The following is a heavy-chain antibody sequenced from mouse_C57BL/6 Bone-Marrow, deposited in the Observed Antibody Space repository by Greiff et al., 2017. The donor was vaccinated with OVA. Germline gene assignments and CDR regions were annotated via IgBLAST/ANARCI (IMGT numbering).Heavy chain of an antibody. CDR2: IDPANGNT. D-gene: IGHD1-1*01. CDR3: ARPHYYGSRFYCAMDY. J-gene: IGHJ4*01. CDR1: GFNIKNTY. V-gene: IGHV14-3*01. Sequence: EVQLQQSVAELVRPGASVKLSCTASGFNIKNTYMHWVKQRPEQGLEWIGRIDPANGNTKYAPKFQGKATITADTSYNTAYLQLSSLTSEDTAIYYCARPHYYGSRFYCAMDYWGQGTSVTVSS.